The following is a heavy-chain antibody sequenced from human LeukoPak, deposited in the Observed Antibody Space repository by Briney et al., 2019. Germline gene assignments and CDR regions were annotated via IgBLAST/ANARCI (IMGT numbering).Heavy chain of an antibody. V-gene: IGHV5-51*01. Sequence: KSGESLKISCKGSGCSFTSYWIGWVRQMPGKGLEWMGIIYPGDSDTRYSPSFQGQVTISADKSISTAYLQWSSLKASDTAMYYCARIFVPVVINAFDIWGQGTMVTVSS. CDR2: IYPGDSDT. J-gene: IGHJ3*02. CDR3: ARIFVPVVINAFDI. CDR1: GCSFTSYW. D-gene: IGHD3-22*01.